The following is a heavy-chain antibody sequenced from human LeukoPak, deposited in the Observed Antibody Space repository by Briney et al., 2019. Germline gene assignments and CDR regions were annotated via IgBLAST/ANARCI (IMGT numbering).Heavy chain of an antibody. D-gene: IGHD3-10*01. CDR2: ISSSSSYI. J-gene: IGHJ4*02. CDR3: ARGGWSGSYLDY. CDR1: GFTFTDYW. Sequence: GGSLRLSCTTSGFTFTDYWMTWVRQAPGKGLEWVSSISSSSSYIYYADSVKGRFTISRDNAKNSLYLQMNSLRPEDTAVYYCARGGWSGSYLDYWGQGTLVTVSS. V-gene: IGHV3-21*01.